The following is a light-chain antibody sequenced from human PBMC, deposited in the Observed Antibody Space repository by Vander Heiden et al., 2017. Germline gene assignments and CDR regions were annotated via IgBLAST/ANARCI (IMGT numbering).Light chain of an antibody. J-gene: IGLJ3*02. CDR2: GNS. CDR1: SSNIGAGYE. CDR3: QSYDSSLSGWV. Sequence: QSVLTPPPSVSGAPGQRVTSACTGSSSNIGAGYEVHWYQQRPGTAPKLLIYGNSNRPSGVPDRFSGSKSGNSASLAITGLQAEDEADYYCQSYDSSLSGWVFGGGTKLTVL. V-gene: IGLV1-40*01.